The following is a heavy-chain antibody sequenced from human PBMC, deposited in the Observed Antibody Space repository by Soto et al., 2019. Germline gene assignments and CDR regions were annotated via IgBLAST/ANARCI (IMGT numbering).Heavy chain of an antibody. CDR3: ARMGDVPYYSYGLDV. Sequence: QVQLVQSGAEVKKPGASVKVSCKASGYSFTRYGISWVRQAPGQGLEWMGWISGYNANTNYPENLQGRVTMTTDTSTSTAYMEVRNLISDDTAVYYWARMGDVPYYSYGLDVWGQGTTVTVSS. V-gene: IGHV1-18*01. CDR2: ISGYNANT. J-gene: IGHJ6*02. D-gene: IGHD3-16*01. CDR1: GYSFTRYG.